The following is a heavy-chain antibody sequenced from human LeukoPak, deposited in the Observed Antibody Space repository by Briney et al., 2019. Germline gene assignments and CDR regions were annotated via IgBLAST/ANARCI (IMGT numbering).Heavy chain of an antibody. V-gene: IGHV3-30-3*01. Sequence: GGSLRLSCAASGFTLNNYAMHWVRQAPGKGLEWVAVVSHDESNKYYGDSVKGRFTISRDNSKNTLYLQMNSLRAEDTAVYYCVRTTAVKTSVDYWGQGTLVTVSS. CDR3: VRTTAVKTSVDY. CDR2: VSHDESNK. CDR1: GFTLNNYA. J-gene: IGHJ4*02. D-gene: IGHD2-21*02.